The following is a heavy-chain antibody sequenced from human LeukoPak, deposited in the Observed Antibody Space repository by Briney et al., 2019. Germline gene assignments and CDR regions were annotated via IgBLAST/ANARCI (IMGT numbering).Heavy chain of an antibody. V-gene: IGHV5-51*01. CDR1: GYRFITYW. D-gene: IGHD2-8*01. Sequence: GESLKISCKASGYRFITYWIGWVRQMPGKGLEWMGIIYPGDSDTRYSPSFQGQVTFSVDKSISTAYLQWSSLEASDTAIYYCARQVNGGNFDYWGQGTLVTISS. CDR2: IYPGDSDT. J-gene: IGHJ4*02. CDR3: ARQVNGGNFDY.